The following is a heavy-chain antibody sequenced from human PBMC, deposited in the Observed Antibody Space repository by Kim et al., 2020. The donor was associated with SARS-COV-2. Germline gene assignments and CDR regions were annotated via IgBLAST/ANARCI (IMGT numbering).Heavy chain of an antibody. J-gene: IGHJ6*02. Sequence: GGSLRLSCAASGFTFSSYWMHWVRQAPGKGLVWVSRINSDGSSTSYADSVKGRFTISRDNAKNTLYLQMNSLRAEDTAVYYCARVPAHYYYYGMDVWGQGTTVTVSS. V-gene: IGHV3-74*01. CDR1: GFTFSSYW. CDR2: INSDGSST. CDR3: ARVPAHYYYYGMDV.